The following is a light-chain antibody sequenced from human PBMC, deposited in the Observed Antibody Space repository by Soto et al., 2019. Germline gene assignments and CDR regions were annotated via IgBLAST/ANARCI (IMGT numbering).Light chain of an antibody. CDR2: AAS. Sequence: DIQMTQSPSSLSASVGDRVTITCRASQGISNLLGWFQHKPGKAPKRLIYAASSLQGGVPSRFSGSGSGTEFTLTITRLQPEDFSDSFRLKPYPCPYTFGQGTKLEIK. CDR1: QGISNL. CDR3: LKPYPCPYT. V-gene: IGKV1-17*01. J-gene: IGKJ2*01.